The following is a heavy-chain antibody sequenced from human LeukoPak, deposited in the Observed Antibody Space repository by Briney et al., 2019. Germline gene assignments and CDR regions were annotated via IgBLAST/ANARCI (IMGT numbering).Heavy chain of an antibody. Sequence: GGSLRLSCAASGFTFSSYAMSWVRQAPGKGLEWVSSVSVGSSYIYYADSVKGRFTISRDNAKNSLYLQMNSLRAEDTAVYYCARDSLAVLGAYDIWGQGTMVTVSS. J-gene: IGHJ3*02. V-gene: IGHV3-21*01. CDR3: ARDSLAVLGAYDI. CDR2: VSVGSSYI. D-gene: IGHD3-16*01. CDR1: GFTFSSYA.